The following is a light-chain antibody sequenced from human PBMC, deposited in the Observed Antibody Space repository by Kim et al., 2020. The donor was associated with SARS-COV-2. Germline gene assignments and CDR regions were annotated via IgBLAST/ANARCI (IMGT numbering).Light chain of an antibody. CDR1: RSVSRW. Sequence: ASVGDRVTITGRASRSVSRWLAWYQQKAGKAPTLLIYRATTLFSGVPSRFSGSGSGTEFTLTITSLQPEDFATYYCQQYNSYIDYTFGQGTKLEI. CDR3: QQYNSYIDYT. V-gene: IGKV1-5*03. CDR2: RAT. J-gene: IGKJ2*01.